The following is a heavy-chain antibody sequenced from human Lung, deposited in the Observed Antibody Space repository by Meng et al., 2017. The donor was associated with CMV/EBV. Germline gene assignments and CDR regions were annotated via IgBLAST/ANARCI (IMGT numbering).Heavy chain of an antibody. D-gene: IGHD2-2*01. V-gene: IGHV1-46*01. CDR2: INPSGGST. CDR3: ARAPWAYCTKTSCYGFDP. Sequence: ASXXVSXKASGYTLTNYYMHWVRQVPGQGLEWMGIINPSGGSTNYAQKFQGRVTMTRDTSTSTVYMELSSLRSEDTAMYYCARAPWAYCTKTSCYGFDPLGQGXQVTVSS. CDR1: GYTLTNYY. J-gene: IGHJ5*02.